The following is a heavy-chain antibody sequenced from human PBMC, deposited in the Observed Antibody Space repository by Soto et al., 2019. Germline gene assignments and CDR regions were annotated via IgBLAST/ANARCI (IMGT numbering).Heavy chain of an antibody. J-gene: IGHJ4*02. CDR3: ARRYGRYFDF. V-gene: IGHV4-59*08. CDR1: GGSISSYY. D-gene: IGHD4-17*01. CDR2: IYYSGST. Sequence: SETLSLTCTVSGGSISSYYWSWIRQPPGKGLEWIGYIYYSGSTDYNPSLKSRVTISVDTSKNQFSLKLSSVTAADTAVYYCARRYGRYFDFWDQAILVTVSS.